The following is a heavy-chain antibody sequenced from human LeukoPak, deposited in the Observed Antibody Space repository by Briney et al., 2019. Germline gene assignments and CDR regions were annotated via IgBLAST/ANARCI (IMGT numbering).Heavy chain of an antibody. CDR3: ASTVQHYDILTGYYPRFYFDY. CDR2: IYYSGST. J-gene: IGHJ4*02. Sequence: PSETLSLTCTVSGGSISSYYWSWLRQPPGKGLEWIGYIYYSGSTNYNPSLKSRVTISVDTSKNQFSLKLSSVTAADTAVYYCASTVQHYDILTGYYPRFYFDYWGQGTLVTVSS. V-gene: IGHV4-59*01. D-gene: IGHD3-9*01. CDR1: GGSISSYY.